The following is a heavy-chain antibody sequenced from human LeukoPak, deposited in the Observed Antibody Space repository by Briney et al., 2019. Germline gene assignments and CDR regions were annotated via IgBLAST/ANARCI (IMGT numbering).Heavy chain of an antibody. D-gene: IGHD6-13*01. Sequence: ASVKVSCKASGYTFISYYMHWVRQAPGQGLEWMGGIIPISGTIKYAQKFQGRVTMTADRSTSTAYMALSSLRSEDTAVYYCATYRSTWSPRFEYFQEWGQGTLVTVSS. CDR2: IIPISGTI. CDR1: GYTFISYY. V-gene: IGHV1-69*06. CDR3: ATYRSTWSPRFEYFQE. J-gene: IGHJ1*01.